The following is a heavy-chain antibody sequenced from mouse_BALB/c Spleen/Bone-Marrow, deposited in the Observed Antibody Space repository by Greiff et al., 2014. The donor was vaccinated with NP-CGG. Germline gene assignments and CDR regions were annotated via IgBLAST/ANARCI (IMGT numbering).Heavy chain of an antibody. V-gene: IGHV7-3*02. D-gene: IGHD2-3*01. CDR3: ARDMGGLLFDY. CDR1: GFTFTDYY. Sequence: EVQRVESGGGLVQPGGSLRLSCATSGFTFTDYYMNWVRQPPGKALEWLGFIRNKAYSYTTEYSASVKGRFTISRGNSQSILYLQMNTLRAEYSATYYCARDMGGLLFDYWGQGTTLTVSS. J-gene: IGHJ2*01. CDR2: IRNKAYSYTT.